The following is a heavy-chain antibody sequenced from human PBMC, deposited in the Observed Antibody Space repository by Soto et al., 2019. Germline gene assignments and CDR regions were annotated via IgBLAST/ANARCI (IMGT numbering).Heavy chain of an antibody. CDR3: ARTGYWTTTNCYYHAFDI. CDR2: IFYSGST. J-gene: IGHJ3*02. V-gene: IGHV4-39*01. D-gene: IGHD2-2*01. Sequence: SETLSLTCTVSGGSVSSSGYYWGWIRQPPGKGLEWIGTIFYSGSTYYNPSLKSRVTMSVDTSKNQFSLKLSSVTAADTAVYSCARTGYWTTTNCYYHAFDIWGQGTMVTVSS. CDR1: GGSVSSSGYY.